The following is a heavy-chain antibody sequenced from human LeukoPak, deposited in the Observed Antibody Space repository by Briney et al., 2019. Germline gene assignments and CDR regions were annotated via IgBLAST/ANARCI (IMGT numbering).Heavy chain of an antibody. Sequence: SGTLSLTCIVSGGSISSSYWSWIRQPAGKGLEWIGRIYSSGSINYNPSLKSRVTMSVDTSKNQLSLKVSSVTAADTAVYYCARDVFVVLDSGSLRYYYYGLDVWGQGTTVSVS. CDR1: GGSISSSY. J-gene: IGHJ6*02. CDR3: ARDVFVVLDSGSLRYYYYGLDV. D-gene: IGHD3-16*02. V-gene: IGHV4-4*07. CDR2: IYSSGSI.